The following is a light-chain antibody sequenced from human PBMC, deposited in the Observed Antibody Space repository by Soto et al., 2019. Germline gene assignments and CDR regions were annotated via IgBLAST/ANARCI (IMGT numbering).Light chain of an antibody. CDR3: QQYGFS. V-gene: IGKV1-5*01. J-gene: IGKJ3*01. CDR1: QSVNYW. Sequence: DIPMTQSPSTLSASVGDRVTITCRASQSVNYWLAWYQQKPGMAPKLLIHDASSLESGVPSRFSGSGSGNEFTLTISSLQPDDSATYYCQQYGFSFGPGTKVEIK. CDR2: DAS.